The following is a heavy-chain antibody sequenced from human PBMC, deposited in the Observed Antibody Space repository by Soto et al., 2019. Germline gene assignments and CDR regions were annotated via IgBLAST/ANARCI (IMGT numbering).Heavy chain of an antibody. D-gene: IGHD1-1*01. CDR3: ARALDLYYYYGMDV. V-gene: IGHV6-1*01. CDR1: GDSVSNNGAT. Sequence: PSQTLSLTCAISGDSVSNNGATWNWIRQSPSRGLEWLGRAYYRSRWIYDYAMSVKSRISINPDTSKNQVSLQLNSVTPADTAVYYCARALDLYYYYGMDVWGQGTTVTVSS. J-gene: IGHJ6*02. CDR2: AYYRSRWIY.